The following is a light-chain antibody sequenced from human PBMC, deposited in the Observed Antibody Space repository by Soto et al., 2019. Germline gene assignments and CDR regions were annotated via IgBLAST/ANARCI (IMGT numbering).Light chain of an antibody. CDR1: SSDVCGYNY. V-gene: IGLV2-8*01. CDR3: SSYAGSNNFV. Sequence: QSVLTQPPSASGSPGQSVTISCTGTSSDVCGYNYVSWYQQHPGKATKHMIYEVSKRPSGVPDRFAGSKSGNTASLTVSGLQAEDEADYYCSSYAGSNNFVFGGGTKLTVL. CDR2: EVS. J-gene: IGLJ2*01.